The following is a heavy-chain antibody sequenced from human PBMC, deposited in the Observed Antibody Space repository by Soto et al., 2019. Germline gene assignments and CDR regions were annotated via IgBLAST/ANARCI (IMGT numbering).Heavy chain of an antibody. J-gene: IGHJ4*02. CDR2: ISSSSTI. CDR1: GFTFSSYS. CDR3: AREGEHEELDY. V-gene: IGHV3-48*02. D-gene: IGHD3-16*01. Sequence: GGSLRLSCAASGFTFSSYSMNWVRQAPGKGLEWVSYISSSSTIYYADSVKGRFTISRDNAKNSLYLQMNSLRDEDTAVYYCAREGEHEELDYWGQGTLVTVSS.